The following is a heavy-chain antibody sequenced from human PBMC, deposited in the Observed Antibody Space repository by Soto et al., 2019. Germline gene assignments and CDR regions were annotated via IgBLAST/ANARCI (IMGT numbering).Heavy chain of an antibody. V-gene: IGHV3-66*01. CDR2: ISSGGST. CDR3: ARDGKSAISARAVDF. D-gene: IGHD6-6*01. J-gene: IGHJ4*02. CDR1: GFTVSSNY. Sequence: EVQLVESGGGLVQPGGSLRLSCAASGFTVSSNYMTWVRQTPGRGLEWVSVISSGGSTYYAESVKGRCTISRDNSKNTVYLQMNSLTAEDTAVYYCARDGKSAISARAVDFCGQGTVVTVSS.